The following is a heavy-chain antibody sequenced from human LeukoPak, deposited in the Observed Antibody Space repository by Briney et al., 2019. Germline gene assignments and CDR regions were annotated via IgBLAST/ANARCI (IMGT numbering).Heavy chain of an antibody. CDR3: VRGSYGAYDY. D-gene: IGHD4-17*01. Sequence: GGSLRLSCAASGFNFNTYTMNWVRQAPGKGLEWVSSISSDSSYIYYADAAHGRFTVSRDNAKYSLYLQMNSLRAEDTAVYYCVRGSYGAYDYWGQGSLVTVSS. J-gene: IGHJ4*02. CDR1: GFNFNTYT. V-gene: IGHV3-21*01. CDR2: ISSDSSYI.